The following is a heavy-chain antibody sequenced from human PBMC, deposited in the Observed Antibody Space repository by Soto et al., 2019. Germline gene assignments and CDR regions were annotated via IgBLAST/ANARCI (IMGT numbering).Heavy chain of an antibody. D-gene: IGHD2-2*01. CDR1: GFSFSSYW. J-gene: IGHJ4*02. V-gene: IGHV3-7*01. CDR2: IKQDGSAK. Sequence: EVQLVESGGGLVQPGGSLRLSCAASGFSFSSYWMSWVRQAPGKGLEWVANIKQDGSAKYYVESVEGRFTIPRDNAKNSLYLQMDSLRAEDTAVYYCAPWGGTCNSSSCYGGYWGQGTLVTVSS. CDR3: APWGGTCNSSSCYGGY.